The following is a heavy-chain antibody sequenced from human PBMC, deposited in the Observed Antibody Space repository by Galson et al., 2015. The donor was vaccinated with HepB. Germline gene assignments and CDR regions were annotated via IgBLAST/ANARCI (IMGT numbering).Heavy chain of an antibody. CDR3: AKAHTSSSSPLEGFDY. J-gene: IGHJ4*02. CDR2: ISASGGST. Sequence: SLRLSCAASGFTFSSYAMNWVRQAPGKGLEWVSAISASGGSTYYADSVKGRFTISRDNSKNTLYLQMNSLRAEDAAVYYCAKAHTSSSSPLEGFDYWGQGTLVTVSS. CDR1: GFTFSSYA. V-gene: IGHV3-23*01. D-gene: IGHD6-6*01.